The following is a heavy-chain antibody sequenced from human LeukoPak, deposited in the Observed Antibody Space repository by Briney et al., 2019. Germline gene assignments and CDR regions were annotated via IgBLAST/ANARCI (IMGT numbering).Heavy chain of an antibody. J-gene: IGHJ6*02. V-gene: IGHV1-24*01. CDR2: FDPEDGET. D-gene: IGHD2-15*01. CDR3: ASCPGPCYYYHGMDV. Sequence: WASVKVSCKVSGYTLTELSMHWVRQAPGKGLEWMGGFDPEDGETIYAQKFQGRVTITADESTSTAYMELSSLRSEDTAVYYCASCPGPCYYYHGMDVWGQGTTVTVSS. CDR1: GYTLTELS.